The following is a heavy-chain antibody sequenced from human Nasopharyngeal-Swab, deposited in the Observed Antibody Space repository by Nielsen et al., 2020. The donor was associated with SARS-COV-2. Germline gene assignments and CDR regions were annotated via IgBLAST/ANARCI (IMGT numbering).Heavy chain of an antibody. V-gene: IGHV3-74*01. CDR3: ARPRPPFDY. CDR2: INPDGAIT. J-gene: IGHJ4*02. Sequence: GESLKISCTASGFAFGTYWMHWVRQVPGKGLAWVSRINPDGAITSYADSVKGRFTISRDNAKNSLYLQMNSLRAEDTAVYYCARPRPPFDYWGQGTLVTVSS. CDR1: GFAFGTYW.